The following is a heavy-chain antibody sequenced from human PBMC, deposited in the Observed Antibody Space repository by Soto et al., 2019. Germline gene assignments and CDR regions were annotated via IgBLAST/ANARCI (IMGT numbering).Heavy chain of an antibody. CDR2: IIPIFGTA. Sequence: PVKVSWKGAGETFSSDVISWGRQTPGQGLEWMGGIIPIFGTANYAQKFQGRVTITADESTSTAYMELSSLRSEDTAVYYCARSAYCSGGSCYPPFQPWGQGPLVTV. J-gene: IGHJ1*01. CDR3: ARSAYCSGGSCYPPFQP. V-gene: IGHV1-69*13. D-gene: IGHD2-15*01. CDR1: GETFSSDV.